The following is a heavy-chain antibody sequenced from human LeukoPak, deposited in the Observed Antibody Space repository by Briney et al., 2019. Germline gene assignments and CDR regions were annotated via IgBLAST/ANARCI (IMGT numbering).Heavy chain of an antibody. CDR2: IRSKANSYAT. CDR1: GFTFSGSA. V-gene: IGHV3-73*01. Sequence: GGSLRLSCAASGFTFSGSAMHWVRQASEKGLEWVGRIRSKANSYATAYAASVKGRFTISRDDSKNTAYLQMNSLKTEDTAVYYCTRLLDDYYGSGSYGDDYWGQGTLVTVSS. D-gene: IGHD3-10*01. CDR3: TRLLDDYYGSGSYGDDY. J-gene: IGHJ4*02.